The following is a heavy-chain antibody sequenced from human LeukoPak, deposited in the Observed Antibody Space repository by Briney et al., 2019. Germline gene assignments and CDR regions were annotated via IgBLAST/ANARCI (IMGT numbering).Heavy chain of an antibody. CDR1: GGSFIGYD. J-gene: IGHJ5*02. CDR2: INHSGGT. Sequence: SETLSLTCAGYGGSFIGYDWTWIRQPPWKGLEWIGEINHSGGTNYNPSLKSRGTISVDTSKNQFSLKLSSVTAADTAVYYCASLARGGNWFDPWGQGTLVTVSS. V-gene: IGHV4-34*01. CDR3: ASLARGGNWFDP. D-gene: IGHD6-6*01.